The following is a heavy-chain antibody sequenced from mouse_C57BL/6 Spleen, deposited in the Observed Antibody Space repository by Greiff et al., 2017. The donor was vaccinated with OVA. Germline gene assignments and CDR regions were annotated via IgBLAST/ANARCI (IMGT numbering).Heavy chain of an antibody. D-gene: IGHD2-2*01. Sequence: VQLQESGAELVRPGASVTLSCKASGYTFTDYEMHWVKQTPVHGLEWIGAIDPETGGTAYNQKFKGKAILTADKSSSTAYMELRSLTSEDSAVYYCTRSGGYAPFAYWGQGTLVTVSA. CDR2: IDPETGGT. J-gene: IGHJ3*01. CDR1: GYTFTDYE. V-gene: IGHV1-15*01. CDR3: TRSGGYAPFAY.